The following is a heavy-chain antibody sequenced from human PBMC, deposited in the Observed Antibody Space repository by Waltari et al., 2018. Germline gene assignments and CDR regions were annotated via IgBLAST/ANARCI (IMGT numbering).Heavy chain of an antibody. J-gene: IGHJ3*02. D-gene: IGHD1-1*01. CDR3: ATGWRGDAFDI. V-gene: IGHV1-69-2*01. Sequence: EVQLVQSGAEVKKPGATVKISCKASGYTFTDYYMHWVQQAPGKGLEWMGRFDPEDGETICAEKFQGKVSITADTSTDTAYMELSSLRSEDTAVYYCATGWRGDAFDIWGQGTMVTVSS. CDR2: FDPEDGET. CDR1: GYTFTDYY.